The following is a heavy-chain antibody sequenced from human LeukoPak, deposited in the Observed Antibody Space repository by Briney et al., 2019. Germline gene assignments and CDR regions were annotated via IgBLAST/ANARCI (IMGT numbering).Heavy chain of an antibody. CDR3: TRDESFYGSGRYY. V-gene: IGHV3-53*01. CDR1: GFTVSGNY. D-gene: IGHD3-10*01. Sequence: GGSLRLSCAASGFTVSGNYMSWVRQAPGKGLEWVSVIYSGGSTYYADSVKGRFTISRDNSKNTLYLQMNSLRAEDTAVYYCTRDESFYGSGRYYWGQGTLVTVSS. CDR2: IYSGGST. J-gene: IGHJ4*02.